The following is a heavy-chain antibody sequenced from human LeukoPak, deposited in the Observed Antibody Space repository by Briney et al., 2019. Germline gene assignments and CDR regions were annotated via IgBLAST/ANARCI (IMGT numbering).Heavy chain of an antibody. Sequence: PGGSLRLSRAVSGFTFSSYAMSWVRQAPGRGLEWVSAISGSGGSTYYADSVKGRFTIPRDNSKNTLYLQMKSLRAEDTAVYYGANPQTVTTSYYGMDVWGQGTTVTVSS. V-gene: IGHV3-23*01. CDR2: ISGSGGST. J-gene: IGHJ6*02. D-gene: IGHD4-17*01. CDR1: GFTFSSYA. CDR3: ANPQTVTTSYYGMDV.